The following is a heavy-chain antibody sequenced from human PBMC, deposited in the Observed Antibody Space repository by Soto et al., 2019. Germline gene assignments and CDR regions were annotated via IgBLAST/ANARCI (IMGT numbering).Heavy chain of an antibody. J-gene: IGHJ4*02. D-gene: IGHD2-2*01. CDR3: ARDPPLPAAMVD. Sequence: QVQLQESGPGLVKPSGTLSLTCAVSGGSISSSNWWSWVRQPPGKGLEWIGEIYHSGNANYNPSHKNRCAISVDKSKNQFSQQLSTVTAADTALYYCARDPPLPAAMVDWGQGTLVTVSS. CDR1: GGSISSSNW. CDR2: IYHSGNA. V-gene: IGHV4-4*02.